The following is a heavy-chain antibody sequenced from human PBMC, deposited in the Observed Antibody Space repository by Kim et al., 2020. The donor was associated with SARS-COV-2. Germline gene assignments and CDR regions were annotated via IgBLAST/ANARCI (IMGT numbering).Heavy chain of an antibody. J-gene: IGHJ4*02. CDR2: INQSGST. Sequence: SETLSLTCTVYGASFSDYSWSWIRQPPGKGLEWIGEINQSGSTNYNPSLKSRVTISIDTSKNQFSLKLNSVTAADTAVYYCARGRREIIMLVVVIKGVEFYFDYWGQGTLVTVSS. CDR3: ARGRREIIMLVVVIKGVEFYFDY. CDR1: GASFSDYS. D-gene: IGHD3-22*01. V-gene: IGHV4-34*01.